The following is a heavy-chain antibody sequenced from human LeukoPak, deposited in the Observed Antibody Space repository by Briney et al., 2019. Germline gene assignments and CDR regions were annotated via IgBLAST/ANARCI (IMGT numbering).Heavy chain of an antibody. CDR1: GGSISSSSYY. CDR2: IYYSGST. V-gene: IGHV4-39*07. Sequence: PSETLSLTCTVSGGSISSSSYYWGWIRQPPGKGLEWIGSIYYSGSTYYNPSLKSRVTISVDTSKNQFSLKLSSVTAADTAVYYCARALIAAAGEFDYWGQGTLVTVSS. J-gene: IGHJ4*02. D-gene: IGHD6-13*01. CDR3: ARALIAAAGEFDY.